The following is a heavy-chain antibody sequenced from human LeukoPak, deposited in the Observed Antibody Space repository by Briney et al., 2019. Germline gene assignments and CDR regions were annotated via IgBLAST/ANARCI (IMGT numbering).Heavy chain of an antibody. CDR2: IYYSGST. J-gene: IGHJ4*02. Sequence: GSLRLSCTVSGGSISSSSYYWGWIRQPPGKGLEWIGSIYYSGSTNYNPSLKSRVTISVDTSKNQFSLKLSSVTAADTAVYYCAGGLFYYDSSGYPGDYWGQGTLVTVSS. V-gene: IGHV4-39*07. D-gene: IGHD3-22*01. CDR1: GGSISSSSYY. CDR3: AGGLFYYDSSGYPGDY.